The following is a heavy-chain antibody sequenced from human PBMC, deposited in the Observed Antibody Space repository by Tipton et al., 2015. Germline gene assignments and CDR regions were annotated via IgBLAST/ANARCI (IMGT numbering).Heavy chain of an antibody. CDR3: ARGNMDAEESHFVN. J-gene: IGHJ4*02. D-gene: IGHD3-10*01. CDR2: IYFSGTT. CDR1: GGSVSSGSYY. Sequence: TLSLTCTVSGGSVSSGSYYWSWIRQPPGKGLELFGCIYFSGTTTYSPSFQSRVTISVDKSKNQFSLNLSSVTAADSAVYYCARGNMDAEESHFVNWGQGTLVTVSS. V-gene: IGHV4-61*01.